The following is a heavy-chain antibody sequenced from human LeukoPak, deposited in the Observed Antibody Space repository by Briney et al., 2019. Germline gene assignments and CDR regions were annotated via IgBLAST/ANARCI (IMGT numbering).Heavy chain of an antibody. CDR3: AMSNTVRRPFFDP. CDR2: IYDRGST. CDR1: DDSVNTYY. J-gene: IGHJ5*02. D-gene: IGHD4-11*01. Sequence: SETLSLTCIGSDDSVNTYYCSWVRQAPGKGLEWIGYIYDRGSTKYNPSLKSRATISVDTSKNQFSLKLTSVTAADTAVYYCAMSNTVRRPFFDPWGQGTLVTVSS. V-gene: IGHV4-59*02.